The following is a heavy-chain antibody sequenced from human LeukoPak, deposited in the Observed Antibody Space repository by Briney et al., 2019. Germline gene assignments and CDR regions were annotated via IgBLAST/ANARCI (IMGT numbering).Heavy chain of an antibody. CDR2: ISVNNGGT. Sequence: ASVTVSFKASGYTFTTYSLAWVRQAPGQSLEWMGWISVNNGGTNYAQSFQDRVTLTRDTSSNTAYLELRSLRSDDTAIIYCATATQPRGYFLHWGQGTLVTVSS. V-gene: IGHV1-18*01. D-gene: IGHD2-2*01. J-gene: IGHJ1*01. CDR1: GYTFTTYS. CDR3: ATATQPRGYFLH.